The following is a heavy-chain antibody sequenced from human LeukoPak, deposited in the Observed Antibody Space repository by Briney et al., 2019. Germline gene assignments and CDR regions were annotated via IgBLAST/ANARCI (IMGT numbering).Heavy chain of an antibody. Sequence: QSGGSLRLSCAASGFTFSSYGMHWVRQAPGKGLEWVAVISYDGSNKYYADSVKGRFTISRDNSKNTLYLQMNSLRAEDTAVYYCAIPQMYYYDSSGLRVGYWGQGTLVTVSS. CDR2: ISYDGSNK. CDR1: GFTFSSYG. D-gene: IGHD3-22*01. J-gene: IGHJ4*02. V-gene: IGHV3-30*03. CDR3: AIPQMYYYDSSGLRVGY.